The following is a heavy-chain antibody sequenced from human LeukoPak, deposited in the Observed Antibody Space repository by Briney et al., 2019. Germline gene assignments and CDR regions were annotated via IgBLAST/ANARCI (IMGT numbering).Heavy chain of an antibody. CDR2: FDPEDGET. V-gene: IGHV1-24*01. CDR3: ATVRGGYCSGGSCRAVNWFDP. J-gene: IGHJ5*02. D-gene: IGHD2-15*01. Sequence: ASVEVSCKVSGYTLTELSMHWVRQAPGKGLEWMGGFDPEDGETIYAQKFQGRVTMTEDTSTDTAYMELSSLRSEDTAVYYCATVRGGYCSGGSCRAVNWFDPWGQGTLVTVSS. CDR1: GYTLTELS.